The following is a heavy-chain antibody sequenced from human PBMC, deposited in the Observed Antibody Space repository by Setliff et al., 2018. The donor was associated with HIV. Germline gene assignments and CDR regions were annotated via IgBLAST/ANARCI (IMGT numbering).Heavy chain of an antibody. J-gene: IGHJ5*02. CDR2: FYTGTT. Sequence: SETLSLTCTVSGASIRNYYWSWIRQAPGRGLEWLGFFYTGTTYYNPSLKSRVTISLDTSKDQFSLKLSSVTAADTAVYYCARHLVTIFGVALGWFDPWGQGTLVTVSS. CDR1: GASIRNYY. D-gene: IGHD3-3*01. CDR3: ARHLVTIFGVALGWFDP. V-gene: IGHV4-59*08.